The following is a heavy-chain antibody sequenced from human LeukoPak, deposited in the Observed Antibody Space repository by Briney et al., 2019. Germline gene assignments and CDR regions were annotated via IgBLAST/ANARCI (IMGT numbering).Heavy chain of an antibody. Sequence: GGSLRLSCAASGFTFSSYAMSWVRQAPGKGLEWVSAISGSGGSTYYADSVKGRFTISRDDSKNTLYLQMNSLRAEDTAVYYCAKGPGSSLSAFDIWGQGTMVTVSS. D-gene: IGHD1-14*01. CDR3: AKGPGSSLSAFDI. J-gene: IGHJ3*02. CDR1: GFTFSSYA. V-gene: IGHV3-23*01. CDR2: ISGSGGST.